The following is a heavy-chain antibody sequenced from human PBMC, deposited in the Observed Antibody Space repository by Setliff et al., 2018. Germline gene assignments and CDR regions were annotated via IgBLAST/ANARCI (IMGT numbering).Heavy chain of an antibody. J-gene: IGHJ3*02. CDR1: DFSVTTNY. CDR3: ARQLRHAFDI. Sequence: PGGSLRLSCAASDFSVTTNYMNWVRQAPGKGLDWVSAISSGGSKFYADSVKGRFTISRDKAKNTLYLQMNSLRAKDTAIYYCARQLRHAFDIWGQGTMVTVSS. CDR2: ISSGGSK. D-gene: IGHD1-1*01. V-gene: IGHV3-53*01.